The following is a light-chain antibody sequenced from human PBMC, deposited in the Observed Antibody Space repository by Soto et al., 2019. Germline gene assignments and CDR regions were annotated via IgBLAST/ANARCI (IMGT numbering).Light chain of an antibody. J-gene: IGKJ1*01. Sequence: DIQMTQSPSTLSASVGDRVTITCRASQSVRSCLAWYQQKPGRAPKFLIYDASSLESGVPSRFSGSGSETEFTLTISGLQPGDSATYYCQQYNSYSPTFGQGTKVDIK. CDR3: QQYNSYSPT. CDR2: DAS. V-gene: IGKV1-5*01. CDR1: QSVRSC.